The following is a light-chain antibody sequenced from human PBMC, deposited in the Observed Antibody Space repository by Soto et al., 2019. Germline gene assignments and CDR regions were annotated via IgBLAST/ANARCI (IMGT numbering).Light chain of an antibody. CDR2: HAS. CDR1: QNIGRW. J-gene: IGKJ1*01. CDR3: QQYNSYSWT. Sequence: DIQMTQSPSTLSASIGDRVTISCRASQNIGRWLAWYQQKPGTAPNLLIYHASNLQGGVPSRFSGGGSGTEFTLTISSLQPDDIATYYCQQYNSYSWTFGQGTKVEIK. V-gene: IGKV1-5*01.